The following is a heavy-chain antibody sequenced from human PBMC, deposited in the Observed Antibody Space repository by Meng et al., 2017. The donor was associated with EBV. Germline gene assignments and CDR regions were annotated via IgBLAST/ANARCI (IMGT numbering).Heavy chain of an antibody. D-gene: IGHD6-13*01. V-gene: IGHV1-69*06. J-gene: IGHJ4*02. Sequence: VQLVQAGAGVKKPGSSVKVSGQASGGTFSSYAISWVRQAPGQGLEWMGGIIPIFGTANYAQKFQGRVTITADKSTSTAYMELSSLRSEDTAVYYCVRAEIAAAGRLDYWGQGTLVTVSS. CDR3: VRAEIAAAGRLDY. CDR2: IIPIFGTA. CDR1: GGTFSSYA.